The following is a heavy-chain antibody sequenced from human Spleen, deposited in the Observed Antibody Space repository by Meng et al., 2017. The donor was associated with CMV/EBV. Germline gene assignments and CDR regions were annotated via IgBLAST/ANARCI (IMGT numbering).Heavy chain of an antibody. CDR2: IYSDGRT. D-gene: IGHD3-22*01. Sequence: VSSNYMTWVRQAPGKGLAWVSIIYSDGRTYYADSLKGRSTISRDNSKNTLYLQMNSLRAEDTAVYYCAREGGYYDSSGFGEDAFDIWGQGTMVTVSS. CDR3: AREGGYYDSSGFGEDAFDI. V-gene: IGHV3-53*05. CDR1: VSSNY. J-gene: IGHJ3*02.